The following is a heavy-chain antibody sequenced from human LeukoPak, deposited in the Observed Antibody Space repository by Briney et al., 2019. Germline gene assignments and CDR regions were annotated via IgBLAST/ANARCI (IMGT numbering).Heavy chain of an antibody. V-gene: IGHV3-48*01. CDR3: AKGSPRGGLDY. CDR2: ISSSSRSI. Sequence: GGSLRLSCAASDLTFSTFTMHWVRQAPGKGLEWVSSISSSSRSINYALSLQGRFTVSRDNANNSMYLQTTDLTRADPALYYCAKGSPRGGLDYWGQGTLVTVSS. D-gene: IGHD1-14*01. J-gene: IGHJ4*02. CDR1: DLTFSTFT.